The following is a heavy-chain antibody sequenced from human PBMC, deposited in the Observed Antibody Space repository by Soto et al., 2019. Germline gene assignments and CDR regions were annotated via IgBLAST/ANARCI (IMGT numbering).Heavy chain of an antibody. CDR3: ASDIGILTGYSPDACES. CDR2: INQSGST. J-gene: IGHJ3*02. V-gene: IGHV4-34*01. D-gene: IGHD3-9*01. Sequence: SEALSLTCAVSGGAFSGYYMSWIRHPPLQGMGWIGEINQSGSTNYTPSLKSRVTLSVDTSKNQFSLRLSCVTAADTAVYYCASDIGILTGYSPDACESWGQERMVAVSS. CDR1: GGAFSGYY.